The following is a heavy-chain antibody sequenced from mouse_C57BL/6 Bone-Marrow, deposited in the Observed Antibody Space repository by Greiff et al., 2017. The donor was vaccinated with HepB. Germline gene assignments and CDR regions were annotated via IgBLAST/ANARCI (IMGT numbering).Heavy chain of an antibody. D-gene: IGHD4-1*01. CDR1: GYTFTSYW. Sequence: VKLMESGAELVKPGASVKMSCKASGYTFTSYWITWVKQRPGQGLEWIGDIYPGSGSTNYNEKFKSKATLTVDTSSSTAYMQLSSLTSEDSAVYYCARAGTDYWGQGTTLTVSS. CDR2: IYPGSGST. J-gene: IGHJ2*01. V-gene: IGHV1-55*01. CDR3: ARAGTDY.